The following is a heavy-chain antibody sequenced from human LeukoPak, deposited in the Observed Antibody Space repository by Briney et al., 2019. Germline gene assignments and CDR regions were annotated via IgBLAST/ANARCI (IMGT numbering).Heavy chain of an antibody. D-gene: IGHD6-19*01. CDR1: GFTFSSYA. CDR3: ARAGYSSGWYNWFDP. V-gene: IGHV3-30*04. CDR2: ISYDGSNK. J-gene: IGHJ5*02. Sequence: GGSLRLSCAASGFTFSSYAMHWVRQAPGMGLEWVAVISYDGSNKYYADSVKGRFTISRDNSKNTLYLQMNSLRAEDTAVYYCARAGYSSGWYNWFDPWGQGTLVTVSS.